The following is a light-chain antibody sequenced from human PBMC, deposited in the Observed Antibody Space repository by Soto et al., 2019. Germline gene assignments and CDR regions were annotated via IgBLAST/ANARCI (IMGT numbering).Light chain of an antibody. CDR1: TSDVGSYEL. V-gene: IGLV2-23*02. Sequence: QSVLTQPASVSGSPGQSITISCPGTTSDVGSYELVSWYQQHPGKAPKIMIYEVSKRPSGDSNRFSGSKSSNTASLTIFGLQAEDEADYYCCSYAGGRSPYVFGTGTKVTVL. J-gene: IGLJ1*01. CDR3: CSYAGGRSPYV. CDR2: EVS.